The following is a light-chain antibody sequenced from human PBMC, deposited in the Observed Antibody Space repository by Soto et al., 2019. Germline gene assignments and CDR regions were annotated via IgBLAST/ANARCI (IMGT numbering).Light chain of an antibody. CDR2: GVS. Sequence: DNQMTQSPSSLSVTVGDRVTITCRASQSVRTYLNWYQQKPGKAPNLLMYGVSTLHSGVPSRFSGTGSGTDFTLTISSLQPEDFATYYCQQSYSTPWTFGPGSKVDI. J-gene: IGKJ1*01. CDR1: QSVRTY. CDR3: QQSYSTPWT. V-gene: IGKV1-39*01.